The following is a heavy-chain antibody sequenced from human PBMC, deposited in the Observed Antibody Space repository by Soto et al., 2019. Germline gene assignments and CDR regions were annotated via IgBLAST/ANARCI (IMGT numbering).Heavy chain of an antibody. J-gene: IGHJ4*02. CDR3: ARNSGWELLTVYFDY. Sequence: SVKVSCKASGGTFSSYAISWVRQAPGQGLEWMGGIIPILGTANYAQKFQGRVTITADESTSTAYMELSSLRSEDTAVYYCARNSGWELLTVYFDYWGQGTLVTVSS. CDR2: IIPILGTA. D-gene: IGHD1-26*01. V-gene: IGHV1-69*13. CDR1: GGTFSSYA.